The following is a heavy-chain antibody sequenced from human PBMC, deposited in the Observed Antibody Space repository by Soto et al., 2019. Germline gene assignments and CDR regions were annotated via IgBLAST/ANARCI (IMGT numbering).Heavy chain of an antibody. V-gene: IGHV3-30-3*01. CDR1: GFTFSSYA. Sequence: GGSLRLSCAASGFTFSSYAMHWVRQAPGKGLEWVAVISYDGSNKYYADSVKGRFTISRDNSKNTLYLQMNSLRAEDTAVYYCARVHSSGSFDYWGQGTLVTVSS. D-gene: IGHD6-19*01. J-gene: IGHJ4*02. CDR3: ARVHSSGSFDY. CDR2: ISYDGSNK.